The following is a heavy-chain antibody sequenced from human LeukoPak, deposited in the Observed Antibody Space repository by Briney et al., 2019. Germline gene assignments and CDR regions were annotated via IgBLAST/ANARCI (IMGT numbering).Heavy chain of an antibody. CDR3: AKGEVRAYYYGSGKPQGS. CDR2: LYNGDTT. CDR1: EFNVSSNF. V-gene: IGHV3-53*01. Sequence: GGSLRLSCTASEFNVSSNFMSWVRQAPGKGLEWVSLLYNGDTTYYADSVKGRFTISRDNSKNTLYLQMNSLRAEDTAVYYCAKGEVRAYYYGSGKPQGSWGQGTLVTVSS. J-gene: IGHJ4*02. D-gene: IGHD3-10*01.